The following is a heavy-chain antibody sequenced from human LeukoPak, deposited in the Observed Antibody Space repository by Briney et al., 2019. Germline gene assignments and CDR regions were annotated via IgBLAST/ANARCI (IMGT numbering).Heavy chain of an antibody. D-gene: IGHD2-2*01. CDR2: INPNSGGT. CDR1: GYTFTGYY. V-gene: IGHV1-2*02. J-gene: IGHJ4*02. Sequence: GASVKVSCKASGYTFTGYYTHWLRQAPGQGLEWMGWINPNSGGTNYAQKFQGRVTMTRDTSISTAYMELSRLRSDDTAVYYCARDLRGYCSSTSCYPEGYWGQGTLVTVPS. CDR3: ARDLRGYCSSTSCYPEGY.